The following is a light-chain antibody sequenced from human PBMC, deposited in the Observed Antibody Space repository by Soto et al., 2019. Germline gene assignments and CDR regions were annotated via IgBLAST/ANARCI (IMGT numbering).Light chain of an antibody. CDR1: QHIFNF. Sequence: IQMTQSPSSLSASVGDRVTITCQASQHIFNFLNWYQQKPGKAPKLLIYDSSKLATGVPRRFSGGGSGTDFTLTITSLQPEDVATYHCQQYNDLVTFGGGTKVEIK. CDR3: QQYNDLVT. V-gene: IGKV1-33*01. CDR2: DSS. J-gene: IGKJ4*01.